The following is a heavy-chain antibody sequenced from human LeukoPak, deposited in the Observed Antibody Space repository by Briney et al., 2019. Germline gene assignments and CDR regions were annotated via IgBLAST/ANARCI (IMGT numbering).Heavy chain of an antibody. CDR3: AARYRRSWYPNPTEY. Sequence: ASVKVSCKASGYTFTSYDINWVRQATGQGLEWMGWMNPNSGNTGYAQKFQGRVSMTRNTSLSTAYMELSSLRSEDTAVYFCAARYRRSWYPNPTEYWGQGTLVTVSS. CDR1: GYTFTSYD. V-gene: IGHV1-8*01. CDR2: MNPNSGNT. D-gene: IGHD6-13*01. J-gene: IGHJ4*02.